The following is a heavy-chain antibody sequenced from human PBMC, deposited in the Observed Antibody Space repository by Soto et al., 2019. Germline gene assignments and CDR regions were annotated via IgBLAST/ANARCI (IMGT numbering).Heavy chain of an antibody. CDR1: GGTFSSYA. D-gene: IGHD3-10*01. CDR2: IIPIFGTA. CDR3: AGGYYYGSGSYYPRQNYYYYCGMDV. J-gene: IGHJ6*02. Sequence: QVQLVQSGAEVKKPGSSVKVSCKASGGTFSSYAISWVRQAPGQGLEWMGGIIPIFGTANYAQKFQGRVTITADESTSTAYMELSSLRSEDTAVYYCAGGYYYGSGSYYPRQNYYYYCGMDVWGQGTTVTVSS. V-gene: IGHV1-69*01.